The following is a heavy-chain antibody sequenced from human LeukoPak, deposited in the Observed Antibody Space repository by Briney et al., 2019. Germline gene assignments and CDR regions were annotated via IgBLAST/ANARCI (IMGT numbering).Heavy chain of an antibody. J-gene: IGHJ3*02. Sequence: QTGGSLRLSCAASGFTFSSYWMNWARQAPGKGLEWVASINHNGNVNYYVDSVKGRFTISRDNAKNSLYLQMSNLRAEDTAVYYCARGGIHDYGGNGGLNAFDIWGQGTMVTVSS. CDR1: GFTFSSYW. CDR2: INHNGNVN. V-gene: IGHV3-7*03. CDR3: ARGGIHDYGGNGGLNAFDI. D-gene: IGHD4-23*01.